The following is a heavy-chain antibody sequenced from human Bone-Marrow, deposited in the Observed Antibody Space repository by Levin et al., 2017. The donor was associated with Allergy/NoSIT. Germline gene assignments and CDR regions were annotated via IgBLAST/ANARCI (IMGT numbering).Heavy chain of an antibody. Sequence: GGSLRLSCAASGFTFSSYGMHWVRQAPGKGLEWVAVISYDGSNKYYADSVKGRFTISRDNSKNTLYLQMNSLRAEDTAVYYCAKDRGYCSSTSCLGYYYYYGMDVWGQGTTVTVSS. CDR1: GFTFSSYG. D-gene: IGHD2-2*01. J-gene: IGHJ6*02. CDR2: ISYDGSNK. CDR3: AKDRGYCSSTSCLGYYYYYGMDV. V-gene: IGHV3-30*18.